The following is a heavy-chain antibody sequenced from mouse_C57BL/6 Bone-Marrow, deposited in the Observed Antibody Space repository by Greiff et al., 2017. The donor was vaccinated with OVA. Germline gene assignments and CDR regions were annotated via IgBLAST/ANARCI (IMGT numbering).Heavy chain of an antibody. CDR2: IDPSDSYT. CDR3: ASAVFSY. V-gene: IGHV1-50*01. Sequence: QVQLQQPGAELVKPGASVKLSCKASGYTFTSYWMPWVNQRPGQGLEWIGEIDPSDSYTNYNQKFKGKATLTVDTSSSTAYMQLSSLTSEDSAVYYCASAVFSYWGQGTLVTFSA. CDR1: GYTFTSYW. J-gene: IGHJ3*01.